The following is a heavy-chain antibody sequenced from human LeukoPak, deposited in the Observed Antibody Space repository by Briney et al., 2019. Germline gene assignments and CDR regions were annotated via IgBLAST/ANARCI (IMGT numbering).Heavy chain of an antibody. D-gene: IGHD5-24*01. J-gene: IGHJ3*02. CDR3: AARDGYNYDAFDI. CDR2: INPSGGST. Sequence: ASVKVSCKASGYTFTSYYMHWVRQAPGQGLEWMGIINPSGGSTSYAQKFQGRVTMTRDMSTSTVYMELSSLRSEDTAVYYCAARDGYNYDAFDIWGQGTMVTVSS. V-gene: IGHV1-46*01. CDR1: GYTFTSYY.